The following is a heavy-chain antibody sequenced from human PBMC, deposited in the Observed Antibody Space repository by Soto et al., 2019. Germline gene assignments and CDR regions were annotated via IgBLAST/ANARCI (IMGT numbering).Heavy chain of an antibody. CDR3: ADWMTTVTTCCAY. D-gene: IGHD4-17*01. CDR1: GFSLSTSGVG. J-gene: IGHJ4*02. V-gene: IGHV2-5*01. Sequence: QITLKESGPTLVKPTQTLTLTCTFSGFSLSTSGVGVGWIRQPPGKALEWLALIYWNDDKRYSPSLNSSLTITKDTSRNHVVLTITNMDPVDTATYYCADWMTTVTTCCAYSGQGTLVIVSS. CDR2: IYWNDDK.